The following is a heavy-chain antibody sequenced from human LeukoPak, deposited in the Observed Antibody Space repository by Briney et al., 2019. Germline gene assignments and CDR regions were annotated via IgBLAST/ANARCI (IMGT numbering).Heavy chain of an antibody. D-gene: IGHD5-24*01. CDR2: ISSSSSYI. CDR3: ARAPPRDGYNYGYFDY. Sequence: GGSLRLSCAASGFTFSSYSMNWVRQAPGKGLEWVSSISSSSSYIYYAASVEGRFTISRDNAKNSLYLQMNSLRAEDTAVYYCARAPPRDGYNYGYFDYWGQGTLVTVSS. CDR1: GFTFSSYS. V-gene: IGHV3-21*01. J-gene: IGHJ4*02.